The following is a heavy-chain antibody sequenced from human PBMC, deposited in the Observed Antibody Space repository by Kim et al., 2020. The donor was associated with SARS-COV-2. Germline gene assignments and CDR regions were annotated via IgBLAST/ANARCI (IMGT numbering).Heavy chain of an antibody. CDR3: AREYSSSWYMDY. V-gene: IGHV4-59*13. D-gene: IGHD6-13*01. Sequence: SETLSLTCTVSGGSISSYYWNWIRQSPGKGLEWIGYIYNSGRTNYNPSLKSRVTISVDTSKNQFSLQLSSVTAADTAVYYCAREYSSSWYMDYWGQGTLVTVSS. CDR2: IYNSGRT. J-gene: IGHJ4*02. CDR1: GGSISSYY.